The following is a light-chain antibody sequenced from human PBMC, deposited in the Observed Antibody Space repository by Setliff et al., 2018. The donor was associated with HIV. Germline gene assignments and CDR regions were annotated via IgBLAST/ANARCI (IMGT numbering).Light chain of an antibody. CDR3: SSYTSSSTLSYV. V-gene: IGLV2-14*01. CDR1: TSDVGGYNY. Sequence: QSALTQPASVSGSPGQSITISCTGTTSDVGGYNYVSWYQQNPGKAPKLIIYEVRNRPSGVSNRFSGSKSGNTASLTISGLQAEDEADYYCSSYTSSSTLSYVFGTGTKVTVL. J-gene: IGLJ1*01. CDR2: EVR.